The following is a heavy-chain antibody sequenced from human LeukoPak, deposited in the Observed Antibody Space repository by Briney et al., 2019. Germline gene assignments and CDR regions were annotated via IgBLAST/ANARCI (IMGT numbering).Heavy chain of an antibody. CDR2: IIPIFGTA. Sequence: SVKVSCKASGGTFSSYAISWVRQAPGQGLEWMGGIIPIFGTANYAQKFQGRVTITADESTSTAYMELSSLRSEDTAVYYCARVGGSLWFGELSRPPMDVWGQGTTVTVSS. CDR3: ARVGGSLWFGELSRPPMDV. CDR1: GGTFSSYA. D-gene: IGHD3-10*01. J-gene: IGHJ6*02. V-gene: IGHV1-69*13.